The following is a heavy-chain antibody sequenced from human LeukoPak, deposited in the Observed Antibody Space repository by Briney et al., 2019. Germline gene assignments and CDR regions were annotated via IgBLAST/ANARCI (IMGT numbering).Heavy chain of an antibody. J-gene: IGHJ4*02. V-gene: IGHV3-21*01. D-gene: IGHD1-26*01. Sequence: GGSLRLSCAASGFTFSSYSMNWVRQAPGKGLEWVSSISSSSSYIYYADSVKGRFTISRDNAKNSLYLQMNSLRAEDTAVYHCARDLSGGTFDYWGQGTLVTVSS. CDR2: ISSSSSYI. CDR3: ARDLSGGTFDY. CDR1: GFTFSSYS.